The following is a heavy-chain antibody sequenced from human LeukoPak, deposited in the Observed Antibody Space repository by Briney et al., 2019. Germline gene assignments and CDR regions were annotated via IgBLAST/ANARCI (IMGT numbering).Heavy chain of an antibody. D-gene: IGHD4-17*01. CDR1: GDSIRSGTYY. V-gene: IGHV4-61*02. J-gene: IGHJ3*02. CDR3: ARDRGYGDYLNAFDI. Sequence: SETLSLTCTVSGDSIRSGTYYWSWIRQPAGKGLEWIGRIYTSGNTNYNPSLKSRVTMSVDTSKNQFSLKLSSVTAAGTAVYYCARDRGYGDYLNAFDIWGQGTMVTVSS. CDR2: IYTSGNT.